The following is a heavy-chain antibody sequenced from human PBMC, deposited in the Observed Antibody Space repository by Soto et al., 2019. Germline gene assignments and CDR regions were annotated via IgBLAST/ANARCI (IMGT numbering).Heavy chain of an antibody. CDR3: ARDPAREFWSGSTYYYYGMDV. V-gene: IGHV1-18*01. D-gene: IGHD3-3*01. Sequence: QVQLVQSGAEVKKPGASVKVSCKASGYTFTSYGISWVRQAPGQGLEWMGWISAYNGNTNYAQKLQGRVTMTTDTSTSTADMELRSLRSDDTAVYYCARDPAREFWSGSTYYYYGMDVWGQGTTVTVSS. J-gene: IGHJ6*02. CDR2: ISAYNGNT. CDR1: GYTFTSYG.